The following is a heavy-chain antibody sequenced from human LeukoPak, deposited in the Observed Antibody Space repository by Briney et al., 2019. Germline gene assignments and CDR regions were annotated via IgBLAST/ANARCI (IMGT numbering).Heavy chain of an antibody. D-gene: IGHD4-23*01. CDR3: AKDATPFNSIWDYFDS. J-gene: IGHJ4*02. V-gene: IGHV3-23*01. Sequence: GGSLRLSCAASGFTFSNYAMNWVRQAPGKGLEWVAGIGGGDDIYYADSVKGRITGSRDDSKNTLYLQMSSLRIEDTAIYYCAKDATPFNSIWDYFDSWGQGTLVTVS. CDR2: IGGGDDI. CDR1: GFTFSNYA.